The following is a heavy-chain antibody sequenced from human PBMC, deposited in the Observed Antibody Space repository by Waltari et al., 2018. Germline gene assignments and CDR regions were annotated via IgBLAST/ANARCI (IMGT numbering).Heavy chain of an antibody. CDR3: ARGRSSGYYDSSGYYNY. CDR2: IYYSGST. Sequence: QVQLQESGPGLVKPSQTLSLTCTVSGGSISSGGYYWSWIRQHPGKGLEWIGYIYYSGSTYDNPSLKSRVTISVDTSKNQFSLKLSSVTAADTAVYYCARGRSSGYYDSSGYYNYWGQGTLVTVSS. D-gene: IGHD3-22*01. CDR1: GGSISSGGYY. V-gene: IGHV4-31*03. J-gene: IGHJ4*02.